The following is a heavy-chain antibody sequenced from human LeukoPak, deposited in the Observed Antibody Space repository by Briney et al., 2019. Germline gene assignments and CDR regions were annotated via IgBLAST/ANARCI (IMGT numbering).Heavy chain of an antibody. V-gene: IGHV1-2*02. CDR1: GYTFTDYY. J-gene: IGHJ2*01. Sequence: GASVKVSCKASGYTFTDYYMHWVRQAPGQGLEWMGWINPNSGGTNYAQKFQGRVTMTRDTSISTAYMELSRLRSDDTAVYYCARGSHYYDTGGYYNWYFDLWGRGTLVTVSS. CDR3: ARGSHYYDTGGYYNWYFDL. CDR2: INPNSGGT. D-gene: IGHD3-22*01.